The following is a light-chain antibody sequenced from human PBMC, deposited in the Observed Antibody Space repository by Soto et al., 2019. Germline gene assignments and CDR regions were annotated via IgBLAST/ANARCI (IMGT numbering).Light chain of an antibody. CDR1: SSNIGSNY. CDR2: RNN. V-gene: IGLV1-47*01. Sequence: QSVLTQPPSASGTPGQRVTISCSGSSSNIGSNYVYWYQQLPGTAPKPLIYRNNERPSGVPDRFSGSKSGTSASLAISGLRSEDEAEYYCAAWDDSLSGLYVFGTGTKLTVL. CDR3: AAWDDSLSGLYV. J-gene: IGLJ1*01.